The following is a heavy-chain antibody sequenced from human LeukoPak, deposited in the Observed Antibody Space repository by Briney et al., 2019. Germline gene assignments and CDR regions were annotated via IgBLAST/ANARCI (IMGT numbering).Heavy chain of an antibody. CDR3: ARAGYSSSWYRA. Sequence: SVKVSCKASGGTFSSYAISWVRQAPGQGLEWMGRIIPILGIANYAQKFQGRVTITADKSTSTAYMELSSLRSEDTAVYYCARAGYSSSWYRAWGQGTLVTVSS. V-gene: IGHV1-69*04. D-gene: IGHD6-13*01. J-gene: IGHJ5*02. CDR2: IIPILGIA. CDR1: GGTFSSYA.